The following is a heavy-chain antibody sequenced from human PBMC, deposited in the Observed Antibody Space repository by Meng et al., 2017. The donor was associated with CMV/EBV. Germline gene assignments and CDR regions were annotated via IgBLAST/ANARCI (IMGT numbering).Heavy chain of an antibody. CDR1: GGSFSGYY. CDR2: INHSGST. D-gene: IGHD2-15*01. J-gene: IGHJ4*02. Sequence: GQLQQWGAGLLKPSETLSLTCAVYGGSFSGYYWSWIRQPPGKGLEWIGEINHSGSTNYNPSLKSRVTISVDTSKNQFSLKLSSVTAADTAVYYCASSLTYPDYWGQGTLVTVFS. CDR3: ASSLTYPDY. V-gene: IGHV4-34*01.